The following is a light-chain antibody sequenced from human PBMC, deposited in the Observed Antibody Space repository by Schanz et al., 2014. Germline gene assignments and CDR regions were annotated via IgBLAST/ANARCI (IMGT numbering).Light chain of an antibody. CDR2: EGS. CDR1: SSDVGGYNQ. CDR3: SSYAGNKYV. V-gene: IGLV2-8*01. Sequence: QSALTQPPSASGSPGQSVTISCTGTSSDVGGYNQVSWYQQHPGKAPKLMIYEGSKRPSGVPDRFSGSKSGNTASLTVSGLQAEDEADYYCSSYAGNKYVFGTGTKLTVL. J-gene: IGLJ1*01.